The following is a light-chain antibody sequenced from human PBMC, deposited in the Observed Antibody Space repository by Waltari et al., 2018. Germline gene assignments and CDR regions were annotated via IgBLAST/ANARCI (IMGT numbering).Light chain of an antibody. Sequence: EVVLTQSPGTLSLSPGERATLACRASQRVGPSLPWYQQKPGQAPRLLIYGASRRATGIPDRFSGSGSGTDFSLTISRLEPEDFAVYYCQHYVRLPATFGQGTKVEI. CDR2: GAS. V-gene: IGKV3-20*01. CDR3: QHYVRLPAT. J-gene: IGKJ1*01. CDR1: QRVGPS.